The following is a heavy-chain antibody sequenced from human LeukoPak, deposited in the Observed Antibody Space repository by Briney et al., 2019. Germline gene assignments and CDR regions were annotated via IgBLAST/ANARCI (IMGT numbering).Heavy chain of an antibody. D-gene: IGHD3-22*01. CDR2: IIPIFGTA. CDR3: ARDPDYYDSSGYPLFETY. V-gene: IGHV1-69*13. J-gene: IGHJ4*02. CDR1: GYTFTSYA. Sequence: GASVKVSCKASGYTFTSYAISWVRQAPGQGLEWMGGIIPIFGTANYAQKFQGRVTITADESTSTAYMELSSLRSEDTAVYYCARDPDYYDSSGYPLFETYWGQGTLVTVSS.